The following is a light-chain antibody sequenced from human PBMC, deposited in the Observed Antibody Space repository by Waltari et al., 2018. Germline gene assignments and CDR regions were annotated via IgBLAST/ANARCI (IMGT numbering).Light chain of an antibody. CDR3: QQGDSVPYT. CDR2: AAS. J-gene: IGKJ4*01. Sequence: DIQMTQSPSSVSASIGDRVTITCRASQGISSFLACYQQKPGKAPRLLIYAASTLQSGVPPRFSGSGSGTDFTLTINNLQPEDFATYFCQQGDSVPYTFGGGTKVDIK. V-gene: IGKV1-12*01. CDR1: QGISSF.